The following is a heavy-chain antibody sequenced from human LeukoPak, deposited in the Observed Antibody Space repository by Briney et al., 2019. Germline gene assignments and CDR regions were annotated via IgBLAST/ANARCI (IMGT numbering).Heavy chain of an antibody. J-gene: IGHJ4*02. D-gene: IGHD6-19*01. V-gene: IGHV4-59*01. CDR2: IYYSGST. CDR3: ASSPYSSGWYPLPYYFDY. CDR1: GGSISSYY. Sequence: SETLSLTCTVYGGSISSYYWSWIRQPPGKGLEWIGYIYYSGSTNYNPSLKSRVTISVDTSKNQFSLKLSSVTAADTAVYYCASSPYSSGWYPLPYYFDYWGQGTLVTVSS.